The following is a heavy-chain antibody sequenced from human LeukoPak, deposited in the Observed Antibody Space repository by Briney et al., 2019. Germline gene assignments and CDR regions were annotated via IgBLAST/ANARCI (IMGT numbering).Heavy chain of an antibody. CDR3: ARDRFTMIADDSYYYYGMDV. Sequence: SETLSLTCTGSGGSISSYYWSWIRQPPGKGLESIGYIYYSGSTNYNPSLKSRVTISVDTSKNQFSLKLSSVTAADTAVYYCARDRFTMIADDSYYYYGMDVWGQGTTVTVSS. J-gene: IGHJ6*02. V-gene: IGHV4-59*01. D-gene: IGHD3-22*01. CDR2: IYYSGST. CDR1: GGSISSYY.